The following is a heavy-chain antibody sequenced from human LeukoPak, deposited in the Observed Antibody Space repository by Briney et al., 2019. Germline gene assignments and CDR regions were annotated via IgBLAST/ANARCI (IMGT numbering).Heavy chain of an antibody. CDR1: GFTFSSYA. J-gene: IGHJ4*02. D-gene: IGHD3-10*01. Sequence: PGGSLRLSCAASGFTFSSYAMSWVRQAPGKGLEWVSVISGSGGSTYYADSVKGRFTNSRDNSKNTLYLQMNSLRAEDTAVYYCAKNTNYYGSGSWVDYWGQGTLVTVSS. CDR3: AKNTNYYGSGSWVDY. V-gene: IGHV3-23*01. CDR2: ISGSGGST.